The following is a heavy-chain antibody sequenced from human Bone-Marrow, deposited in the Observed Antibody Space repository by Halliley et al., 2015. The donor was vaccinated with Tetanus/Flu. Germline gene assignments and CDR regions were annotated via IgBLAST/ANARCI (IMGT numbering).Heavy chain of an antibody. V-gene: IGHV4-31*02. D-gene: IGHD2-21*02. Sequence: FIGYIYYRGPTYYPPSLKSRLSISIDTSENQFSLKLSSVTAADPAVYYCARLYCGGDCYHAFWGQGTLVTVSS. CDR3: ARLYCGGDCYHAF. J-gene: IGHJ4*02. CDR2: IYYRGPT.